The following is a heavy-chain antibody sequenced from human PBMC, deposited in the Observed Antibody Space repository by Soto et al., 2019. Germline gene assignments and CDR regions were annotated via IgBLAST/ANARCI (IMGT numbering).Heavy chain of an antibody. Sequence: PSETLSLTCAVYGGSFSGYYWGWIRQPPGKGLEWIGEINHSGSTNYNPSLKSRVTISVDTSKNQFSLKLSSVTAADTAVYYCARKGMLRLLWFGDPTQYGMDVWGQGTTVTVSS. J-gene: IGHJ6*02. CDR2: INHSGST. CDR3: ARKGMLRLLWFGDPTQYGMDV. D-gene: IGHD3-10*01. CDR1: GGSFSGYY. V-gene: IGHV4-34*01.